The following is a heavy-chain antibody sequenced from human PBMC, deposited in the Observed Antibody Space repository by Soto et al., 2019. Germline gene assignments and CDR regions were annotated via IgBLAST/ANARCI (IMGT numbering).Heavy chain of an antibody. CDR3: ARIKKEGQAFDY. J-gene: IGHJ4*02. V-gene: IGHV3-23*01. CDR2: ISGSGGST. Sequence: PGGSLRLSCAASGFTFSSYAMSWVRQAPGKGLEWVSAISGSGGSTYYADSVKGRFTISRDNSTNTLYLQMNSLRAEDTAVYYCARIKKEGQAFDYAGQGARVTVSS. CDR1: GFTFSSYA.